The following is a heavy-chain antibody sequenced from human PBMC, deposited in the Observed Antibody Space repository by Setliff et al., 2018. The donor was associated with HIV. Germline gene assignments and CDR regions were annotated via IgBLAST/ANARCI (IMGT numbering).Heavy chain of an antibody. CDR1: GGSISSNNYY. D-gene: IGHD3-10*01. CDR2: IYYSGST. V-gene: IGHV4-39*07. J-gene: IGHJ6*01. Sequence: SSETLSLTCTVSGGSISSNNYYWGWIRQPPGKGLEWIASIYYSGSTYYNPSLKSRITISVDTSKNQFSLKLSSVTAADTAVYYCARDNSYYYGSGSHYWYGMDVWGQGTTVTVSS. CDR3: ARDNSYYYGSGSHYWYGMDV.